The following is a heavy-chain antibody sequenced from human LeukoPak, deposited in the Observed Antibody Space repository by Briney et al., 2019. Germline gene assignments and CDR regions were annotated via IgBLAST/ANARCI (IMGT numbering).Heavy chain of an antibody. CDR1: GYSFTSYG. V-gene: IGHV1-8*02. J-gene: IGHJ4*02. D-gene: IGHD3-10*01. CDR2: MNPNSGNT. Sequence: ASVKVSCKASGYSFTSYGISWVRQAPGQGLEWMGWMNPNSGNTGYAQKFQGRVTMTRNTFISTAYMELSSLRSEDTAVYYCATLESSESLFDYWGQGTLVTVSS. CDR3: ATLESSESLFDY.